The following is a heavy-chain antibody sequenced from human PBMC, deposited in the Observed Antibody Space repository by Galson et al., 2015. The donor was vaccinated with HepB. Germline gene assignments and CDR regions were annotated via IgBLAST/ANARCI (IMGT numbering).Heavy chain of an antibody. J-gene: IGHJ4*02. CDR2: LSGSGGST. Sequence: SLRLSCAASGFTFSSYDMHWVRQAPGKGLEWVSSLSGSGGSTYYADSVKGRFTISRDNSKNTLFLQMNSLRVEDTAAYFCAKASEYSGSWYRFLLDYWGQGVLVTVSS. CDR3: AKASEYSGSWYRFLLDY. D-gene: IGHD4-23*01. V-gene: IGHV3-23*01. CDR1: GFTFSSYD.